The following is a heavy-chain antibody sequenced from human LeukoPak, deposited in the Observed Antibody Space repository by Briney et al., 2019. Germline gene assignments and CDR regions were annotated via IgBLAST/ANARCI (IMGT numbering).Heavy chain of an antibody. V-gene: IGHV4-38-2*02. D-gene: IGHD3-3*01. J-gene: IGHJ4*02. CDR3: ARDRGGVVSPFDY. CDR2: IYYSGST. CDR1: GFTFSSYA. Sequence: GSLRLSCAASGFTFSSYAMSWVRQAPGKGLEWIASIYYSGSTYQNPSLKSRVTISVDTSKNKFSLKLNSVTAADTAVYYCARDRGGVVSPFDYWGQGVLVTVSS.